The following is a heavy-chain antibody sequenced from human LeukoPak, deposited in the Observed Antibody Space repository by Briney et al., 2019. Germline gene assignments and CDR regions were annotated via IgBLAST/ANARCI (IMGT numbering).Heavy chain of an antibody. D-gene: IGHD2-2*01. V-gene: IGHV4-34*01. CDR2: INHSGST. CDR1: GGSFSGYY. J-gene: IGHJ6*03. CDR3: ASRRPDIVVVPAAKRSYYYYYMDV. Sequence: SETLSLTCAVYGGSFSGYYWSWIRQPPGKGLEWIGEINHSGSTNYNPSLKSRVTISLDTSKNQFSLKLSSVTAADTAVYYCASRRPDIVVVPAAKRSYYYYYMDVWGKGTTVTVSS.